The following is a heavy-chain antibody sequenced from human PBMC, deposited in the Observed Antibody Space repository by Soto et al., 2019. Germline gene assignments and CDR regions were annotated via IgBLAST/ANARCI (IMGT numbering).Heavy chain of an antibody. CDR1: GGTFSSSA. Sequence: QVQLVQSGAEVKKPGSSVKVSCKASGGTFSSSAISWVRQAPGQGLGWMGGIIPIFGTANYAQKFQGSVTITADESTSTAYMELRSLRSEDTAVYYCARGVYCIRTSCYRGGWFDPWGQGTLVTVSS. J-gene: IGHJ5*02. V-gene: IGHV1-69*12. D-gene: IGHD2-2*02. CDR2: IIPIFGTA. CDR3: ARGVYCIRTSCYRGGWFDP.